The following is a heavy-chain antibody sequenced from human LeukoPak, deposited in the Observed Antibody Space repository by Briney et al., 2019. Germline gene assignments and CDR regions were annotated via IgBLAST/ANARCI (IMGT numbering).Heavy chain of an antibody. CDR1: GYTFTNYN. D-gene: IGHD2-21*01. CDR2: MNPISGYT. J-gene: IGHJ5*01. Sequence: ASVKVSCKASGYTFTNYNVNWVRQATGQGVEWMGWMNPISGYTGYAQKFQGRVTMTRDTSISTAYMELSSLRSEDTAVYYCARGLDGDFLDYNWFDSWGQGTLVTVSS. CDR3: ARGLDGDFLDYNWFDS. V-gene: IGHV1-8*01.